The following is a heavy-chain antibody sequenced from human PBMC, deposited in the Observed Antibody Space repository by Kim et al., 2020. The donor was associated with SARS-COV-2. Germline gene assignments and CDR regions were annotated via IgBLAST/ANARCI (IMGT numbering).Heavy chain of an antibody. CDR1: GGSFSGYY. CDR2: INHSGST. CDR3: ARGTAAAGVLHH. Sequence: SETLSLTCIIDGGSFSGYYWSWIRQPPGRGLEWIGEINHSGSTNSNPSLKSRVTISVDTSSDQFSLKVNSVTAADTAVYYCARGTAAAGVLHHWAQGTLVTVSS. J-gene: IGHJ5*02. D-gene: IGHD6-13*01. V-gene: IGHV4-34*01.